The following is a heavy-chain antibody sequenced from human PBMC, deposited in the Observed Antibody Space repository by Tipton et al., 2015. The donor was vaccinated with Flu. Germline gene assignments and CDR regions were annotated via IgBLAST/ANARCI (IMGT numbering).Heavy chain of an antibody. CDR2: ISSSSSYT. D-gene: IGHD3-22*01. V-gene: IGHV3-11*06. J-gene: IGHJ4*02. CDR3: AREDYDSSGYSYYFDY. Sequence: SLRLSCAASGFTFSDYYMSWIRQAPGKGLEWVSYISSSSSYTNYADSVKGRFTISRDNAKNSLYLQMNSLRAEDTAVYYCAREDYDSSGYSYYFDYWGQGTLVTVSS. CDR1: GFTFSDYY.